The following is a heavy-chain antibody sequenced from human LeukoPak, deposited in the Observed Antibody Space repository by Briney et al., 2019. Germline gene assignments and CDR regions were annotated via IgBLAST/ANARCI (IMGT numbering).Heavy chain of an antibody. V-gene: IGHV1-2*02. D-gene: IGHD2-2*01. CDR2: INPNSGGT. CDR3: ARAYCTSTICQAFDL. J-gene: IGHJ4*02. CDR1: GYTFTAYY. Sequence: VASVRVSCKTSGYTFTAYYIHWVRQAPGQGLEWMGWINPNSGGTNYAQHFQGRVTMTRDTSVSTASLELSRLRSDDTAVYYCARAYCTSTICQAFDLWGQGALVTVSS.